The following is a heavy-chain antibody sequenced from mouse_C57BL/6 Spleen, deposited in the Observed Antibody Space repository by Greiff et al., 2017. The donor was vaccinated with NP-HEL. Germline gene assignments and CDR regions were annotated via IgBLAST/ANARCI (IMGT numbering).Heavy chain of an antibody. Sequence: VKLMESGPGLVQPSQSLSITCTVSGFSLTSYGVHWVRQSPGKGLEWLGVLWRGGSTDYNAAFMSRLSITKDNSKSQVFFKMNSLQADDTAIYYCAKRAWDTSYWYFDVWGTGTTVTVSS. V-gene: IGHV2-5*01. D-gene: IGHD4-1*01. CDR3: AKRAWDTSYWYFDV. J-gene: IGHJ1*03. CDR1: GFSLTSYG. CDR2: LWRGGST.